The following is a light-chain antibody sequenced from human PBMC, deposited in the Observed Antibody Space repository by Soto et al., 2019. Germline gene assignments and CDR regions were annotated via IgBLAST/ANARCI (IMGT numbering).Light chain of an antibody. Sequence: DTVMTQSPLSLPVTPGEPASISCRSSQSLLHSTGHNYLDWYLQKPGQSPQLLIYLGSNRASGVPDRFSGSGSGTNFTLKISRVEAEDVGVYYCMQALQTPGLTFGGGTKVDIK. J-gene: IGKJ4*01. V-gene: IGKV2-28*01. CDR2: LGS. CDR1: QSLLHSTGHNY. CDR3: MQALQTPGLT.